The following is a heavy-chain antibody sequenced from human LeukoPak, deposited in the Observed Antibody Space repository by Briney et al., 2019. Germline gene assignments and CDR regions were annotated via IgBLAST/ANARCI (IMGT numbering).Heavy chain of an antibody. D-gene: IGHD3-3*01. V-gene: IGHV3-53*01. CDR3: AKGYDFWSGFDY. CDR2: IYSDNT. Sequence: GGSLRLSCTVSGFTVSSNSMSWVRQAPGKGLEWVSFIYSDNTHYSDSVKGRFTISRDNSKNTLYLQMNSLRAEDTAVYYCAKGYDFWSGFDYWGQGTLVTVSS. CDR1: GFTVSSNS. J-gene: IGHJ4*02.